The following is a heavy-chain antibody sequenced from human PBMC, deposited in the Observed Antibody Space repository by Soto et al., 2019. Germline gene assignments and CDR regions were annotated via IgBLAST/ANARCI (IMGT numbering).Heavy chain of an antibody. CDR3: ATVGRPGAAYPQFDY. V-gene: IGHV1-24*01. D-gene: IGHD6-13*01. Sequence: ASVKVSFKVSGYTLTELSMHWVRQAPGKGLEWMGGFDPEDGETIYAQKFQGRVTMTEDTSTDTAYMELSSLRSEDTAVYYCATVGRPGAAYPQFDYWGQGTLVTVSS. J-gene: IGHJ4*02. CDR2: FDPEDGET. CDR1: GYTLTELS.